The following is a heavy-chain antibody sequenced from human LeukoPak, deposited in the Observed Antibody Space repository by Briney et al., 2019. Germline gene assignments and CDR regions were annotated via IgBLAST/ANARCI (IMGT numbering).Heavy chain of an antibody. CDR3: AKEASTYYDFWSGYYRGLDYFDY. V-gene: IGHV3-23*01. J-gene: IGHJ4*02. Sequence: GGSLRLSCAASGFTFSSYWMHWVRQAPGKGLEWVSAISGSGGSTYYADSVKGRFTISRDNSKNTLYLQMNSLRAEDTAVYYCAKEASTYYDFWSGYYRGLDYFDYWGQGTLVTVSS. CDR2: ISGSGGST. D-gene: IGHD3-3*01. CDR1: GFTFSSYW.